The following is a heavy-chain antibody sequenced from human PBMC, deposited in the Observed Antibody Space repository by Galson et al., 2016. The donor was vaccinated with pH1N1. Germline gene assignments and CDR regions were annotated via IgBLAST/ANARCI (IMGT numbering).Heavy chain of an antibody. V-gene: IGHV3-7*01. D-gene: IGHD2-2*02. J-gene: IGHJ4*02. Sequence: SLRLSCAASGFTFSAYWMTWVRQAPGKGLEWVANIDQGGSKKNYVDSVKGRFTISRDNAKNSLYLQMNSLTADDTAVYFCIDVAIPRWGQGTLVTVSP. CDR2: IDQGGSKK. CDR1: GFTFSAYW. CDR3: IDVAIPR.